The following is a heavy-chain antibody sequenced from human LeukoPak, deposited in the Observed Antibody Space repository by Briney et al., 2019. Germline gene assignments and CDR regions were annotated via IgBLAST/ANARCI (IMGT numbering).Heavy chain of an antibody. Sequence: SETLSLTCAVSGGSISSGGYSWSWIRQPPGEGLEWIGYIYHSGSTYYNPSLKSRVTISVDRSKNQFSLKLSSVTAADTAVYYCARASLYSSSPGSVDYWGQGTLVTVSS. J-gene: IGHJ4*02. CDR3: ARASLYSSSPGSVDY. V-gene: IGHV4-30-2*01. D-gene: IGHD6-13*01. CDR2: IYHSGST. CDR1: GGSISSGGYS.